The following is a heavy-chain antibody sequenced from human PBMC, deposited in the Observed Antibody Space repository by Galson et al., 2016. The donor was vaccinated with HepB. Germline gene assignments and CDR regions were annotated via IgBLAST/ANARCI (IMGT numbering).Heavy chain of an antibody. V-gene: IGHV4-39*01. D-gene: IGHD6-19*01. CDR3: ARRPRYSSGWVIGQAFFDY. CDR2: VSYSGST. Sequence: WIRQPPGKGLEWIGTVSYSGSTYYNPSLESRVTVSMDTSKDQFSLRLSSVTAADTAVYFCARRPRYSSGWVIGQAFFDYWGQGTLVTVSA. J-gene: IGHJ4*02.